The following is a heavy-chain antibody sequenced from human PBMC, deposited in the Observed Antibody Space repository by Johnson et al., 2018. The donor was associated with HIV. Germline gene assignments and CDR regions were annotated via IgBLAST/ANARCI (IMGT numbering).Heavy chain of an antibody. Sequence: QVQLVESGGGVVQPGKSLRFSCAASGFTFNNYSVHWVRQAPGKGLDWVSVISYDGSNQYYADSVKGRFAISRDNSKNTLYRQMNSLRAEDTAVYSFAKDTGDWDDAFDIWGQGTMVTVSS. CDR2: ISYDGSNQ. CDR3: AKDTGDWDDAFDI. D-gene: IGHD1-14*01. J-gene: IGHJ3*02. CDR1: GFTFNNYS. V-gene: IGHV3-30*07.